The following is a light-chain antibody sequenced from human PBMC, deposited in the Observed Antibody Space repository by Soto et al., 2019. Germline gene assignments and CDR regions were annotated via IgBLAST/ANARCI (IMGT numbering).Light chain of an antibody. J-gene: IGKJ1*01. CDR1: QSVSDY. V-gene: IGKV3-11*01. Sequence: EIVLTQSPANLSLSPGERATLSCRASQSVSDYLAWYQQKPGQAPRLLIYDASNRATGIPARFSGSGSGTDFTLTISSLEPEDFAVYYCQQRYNWPPWTFGQGTKVDI. CDR2: DAS. CDR3: QQRYNWPPWT.